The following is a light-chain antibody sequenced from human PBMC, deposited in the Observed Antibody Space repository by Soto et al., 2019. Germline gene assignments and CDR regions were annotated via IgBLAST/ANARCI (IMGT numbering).Light chain of an antibody. CDR3: QQYNSYSGM. V-gene: IGKV1-5*01. CDR1: QGVVRW. J-gene: IGKJ1*01. Sequence: DIQMTQSPSTLPASVGARVTITCRASQGVVRWLAWYQQKPGKAPKLLIYDASSLESGVPSRFSGSGSGTDFTLTIRDVQPDDFASYYCQQYNSYSGMFGQGTKVDIK. CDR2: DAS.